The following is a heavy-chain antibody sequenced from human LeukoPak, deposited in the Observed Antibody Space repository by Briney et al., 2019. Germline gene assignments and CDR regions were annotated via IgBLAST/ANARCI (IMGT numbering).Heavy chain of an antibody. CDR3: ARANLGFGSQITMVRGVLFDY. CDR2: IKQDGSEK. Sequence: PGGSLRLSCAASGFTFSSYWMSWVRQAPGKGLEWVANIKQDGSEKYYVDSVKGRFTISRDNAKNSLYLQMNSLRAEDTAVYYCARANLGFGSQITMVRGVLFDYWGQGTLVTVSS. V-gene: IGHV3-7*01. J-gene: IGHJ4*02. CDR1: GFTFSSYW. D-gene: IGHD3-10*01.